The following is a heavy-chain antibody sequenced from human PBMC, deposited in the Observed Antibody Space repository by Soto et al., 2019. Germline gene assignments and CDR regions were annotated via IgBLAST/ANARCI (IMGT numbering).Heavy chain of an antibody. J-gene: IGHJ6*03. D-gene: IGHD1-7*01. CDR1: GGSISSYY. V-gene: IGHV4-59*12. Sequence: PSETLSLTCTVSGGSISSYYWSWIRQPPGKGLEWIGYIYYSGSTNYNPSLKSRVTISVDTSKNQFSLKLNSVTPEDTAVYYCAGTTSLQWYYMDVWDKGTTVTVSS. CDR2: IYYSGST. CDR3: AGTTSLQWYYMDV.